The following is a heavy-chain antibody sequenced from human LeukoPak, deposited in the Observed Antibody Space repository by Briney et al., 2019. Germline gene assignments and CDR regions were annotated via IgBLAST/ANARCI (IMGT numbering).Heavy chain of an antibody. CDR3: ARAHDHSNPLLFYY. Sequence: KTSETLSLTCTVSGGSISSYYWSWIRQPPGKGLEWIGYIYYSGSTNYNPSLKSRVTISVDTSKNQFSLKLSSVTAADTAVYYCARAHDHSNPLLFYYWGQGTLVAVSS. CDR1: GGSISSYY. D-gene: IGHD4-11*01. V-gene: IGHV4-59*01. J-gene: IGHJ4*02. CDR2: IYYSGST.